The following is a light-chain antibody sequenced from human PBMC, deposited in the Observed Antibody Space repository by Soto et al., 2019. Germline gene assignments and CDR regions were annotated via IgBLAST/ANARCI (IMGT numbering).Light chain of an antibody. V-gene: IGKV3-20*01. CDR3: QQYGGSPRT. CDR1: QSINNNY. J-gene: IGKJ1*01. Sequence: EILLTQSPGTLSLSPGERATLSCRASQSINNNYLAWYQQKRGQAPRLLIYGASSRATGIPDRFSGSGSGTDFTLTISRLEPEYFAVDYCQQYGGSPRTFGQGTKVEIK. CDR2: GAS.